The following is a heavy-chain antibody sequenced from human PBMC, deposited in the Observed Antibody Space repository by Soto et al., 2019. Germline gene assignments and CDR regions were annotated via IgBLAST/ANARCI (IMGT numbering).Heavy chain of an antibody. CDR2: IKSKTDGGTT. D-gene: IGHD3-3*01. CDR1: GFTFSNAW. CDR3: TTIRAIFGVVPY. Sequence: EVQLVESGGGLVKPGGSLRLSCAASGFTFSNAWMSWVRQAPGKGLEWVGRIKSKTDGGTTDYAAPVKGRFTISRDDSKNTLYLQMNSLKTEDTAVYYCTTIRAIFGVVPYWGQGTLVTVSS. V-gene: IGHV3-15*01. J-gene: IGHJ4*02.